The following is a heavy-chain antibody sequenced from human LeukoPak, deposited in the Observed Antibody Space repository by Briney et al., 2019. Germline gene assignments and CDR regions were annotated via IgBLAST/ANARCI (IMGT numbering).Heavy chain of an antibody. V-gene: IGHV1-8*01. CDR1: GYTFTSYD. CDR2: MNPNSGNT. D-gene: IGHD2-21*02. Sequence: SVKVSCKASGYTFTSYDINWVRQATGQGLEWMGWMNPNSGNTGCAQKFQGRVTMTRNTSISTAYMELSSLRSEDTAVYYCARVGRAYCGGDCPNWFDPWGQGTLVTVSS. CDR3: ARVGRAYCGGDCPNWFDP. J-gene: IGHJ5*02.